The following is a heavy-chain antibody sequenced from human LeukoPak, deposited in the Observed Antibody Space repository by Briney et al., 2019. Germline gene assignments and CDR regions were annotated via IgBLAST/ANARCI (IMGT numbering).Heavy chain of an antibody. V-gene: IGHV1-18*01. CDR2: ISAYNGNT. J-gene: IGHJ3*02. CDR3: AREGAVEMATKLGAFDI. Sequence: ASVKVSCKASGYTFTSYGISWVRQAPGQGLEWMGWISAYNGNTNYAQKLQGRVTMTTDTSTSTAYMELRSLRSDDTAVYYCAREGAVEMATKLGAFDIWGQGTMVTVSS. D-gene: IGHD5-24*01. CDR1: GYTFTSYG.